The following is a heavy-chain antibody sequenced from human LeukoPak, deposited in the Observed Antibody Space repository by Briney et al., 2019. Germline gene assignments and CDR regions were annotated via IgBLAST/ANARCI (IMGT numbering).Heavy chain of an antibody. CDR3: ARVIDFWSGPNNWFDP. J-gene: IGHJ5*02. D-gene: IGHD3-3*01. V-gene: IGHV1-2*02. CDR2: INPNSGGT. CDR1: GYTFTGYY. Sequence: GASVKVSCKASGYTFTGYYMHWVRQAPGQGLEWMGWINPNSGGTNYAQKFQGRVTMTRDTSISTAYMELSRLRSDDTAVYYCARVIDFWSGPNNWFDPWGQGTLVTVSS.